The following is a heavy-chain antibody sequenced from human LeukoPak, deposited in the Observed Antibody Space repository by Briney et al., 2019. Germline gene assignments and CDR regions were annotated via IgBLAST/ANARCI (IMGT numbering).Heavy chain of an antibody. V-gene: IGHV4-39*07. CDR2: IHHSGST. CDR1: GGSISSSSYY. CDR3: ARDGLGFDTSGFSR. D-gene: IGHD3-3*01. J-gene: IGHJ4*02. Sequence: SSETLSLTCTVSGGSISSSSYYWGWIRQAPGKGLEWIATIHHSGSTYYNPSLQSRVTISLDTSKNQFSLKLRSLTAADTAVYFCARDGLGFDTSGFSRWGQGTLVTVSS.